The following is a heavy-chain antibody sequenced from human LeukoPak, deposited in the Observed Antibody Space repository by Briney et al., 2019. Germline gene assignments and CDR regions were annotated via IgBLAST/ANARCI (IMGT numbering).Heavy chain of an antibody. V-gene: IGHV4-59*01. CDR3: ATYYYDSSGHFDY. Sequence: PSETLSLTCTVSGVSISSYYWSWIRQPPGKGLEWIGYIYYSGSTNYNPSLKSRVTISVDTSKNQFSLKLSSVTAADTAVYYCATYYYDSSGHFDYWGQGTLVTVSS. D-gene: IGHD3-22*01. J-gene: IGHJ4*02. CDR2: IYYSGST. CDR1: GVSISSYY.